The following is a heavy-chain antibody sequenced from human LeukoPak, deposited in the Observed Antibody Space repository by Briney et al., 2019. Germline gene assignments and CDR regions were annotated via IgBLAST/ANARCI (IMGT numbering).Heavy chain of an antibody. CDR1: GFTFSSYA. V-gene: IGHV3-30*07. CDR2: ISYDGSNK. D-gene: IGHD2-15*01. Sequence: GGSLRLSCAASGFTFSSYAMHWVRQAPGKGLEWVAVISYDGSNKYYADSVEGRFTISRDNAKNSLYLQMNSLRAEDTAVYYCARDLVVVAAKYYYYYGMDVWGQGTTVTVSS. CDR3: ARDLVVVAAKYYYYYGMDV. J-gene: IGHJ6*02.